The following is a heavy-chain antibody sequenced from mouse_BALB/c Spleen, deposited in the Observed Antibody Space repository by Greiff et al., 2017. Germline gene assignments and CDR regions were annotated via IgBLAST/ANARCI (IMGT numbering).Heavy chain of an antibody. Sequence: VQLQQSGPELVKPGASVKMSCKASGYTFTSYVMHWVKQKPGQGLEWIGYINPYNDGTKYNEKFKGKATLTSDKSSSTAYMELSSLTSEDSAVYYCARSYYYGSSYDLYYYAMDYGGQGTSVTVSS. J-gene: IGHJ4*01. D-gene: IGHD1-1*01. CDR3: ARSYYYGSSYDLYYYAMDY. CDR2: INPYNDGT. V-gene: IGHV1-14*01. CDR1: GYTFTSYV.